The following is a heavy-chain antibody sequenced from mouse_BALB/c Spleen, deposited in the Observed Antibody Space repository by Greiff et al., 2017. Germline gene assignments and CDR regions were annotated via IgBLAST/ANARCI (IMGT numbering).Heavy chain of an antibody. CDR2: IYYSGTI. D-gene: IGHD2-14*01. CDR3: ARENRYYFDY. CDR1: GISITTGNYR. J-gene: IGHJ2*01. V-gene: IGHV3-5*02. Sequence: EVKLQESGPGLVKPSQTVSLTCTVTGISITTGNYRWSWIRQFPGNKLEWIGYIYYSGTITYNPSLTSRTTITRDTSKNQFFLEMNSLTAEDTATYYCARENRYYFDYWGQGTTLTVSS.